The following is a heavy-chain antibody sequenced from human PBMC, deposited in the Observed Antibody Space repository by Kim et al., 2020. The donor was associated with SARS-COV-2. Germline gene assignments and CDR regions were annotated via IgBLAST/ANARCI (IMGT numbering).Heavy chain of an antibody. Sequence: ASVKVSCKASGYTFTSYYMHWVRQAPGQGLEWMGIINPSGGSTSYAQKFQGRVTMTRDTSTSTVYMELSSLRSEDTAVYYCAREWGRGRTGPNYYYYYGMDVWGQGTTVTVSS. J-gene: IGHJ6*02. CDR2: INPSGGST. CDR3: AREWGRGRTGPNYYYYYGMDV. V-gene: IGHV1-46*01. D-gene: IGHD3-16*01. CDR1: GYTFTSYY.